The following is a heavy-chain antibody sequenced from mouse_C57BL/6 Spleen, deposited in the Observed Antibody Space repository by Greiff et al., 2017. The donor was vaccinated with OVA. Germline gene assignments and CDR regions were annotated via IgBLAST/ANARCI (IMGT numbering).Heavy chain of an antibody. V-gene: IGHV1-52*01. CDR1: GYTFTSYW. Sequence: VQLQQPGAELVRPGSSVKLSCKASGYTFTSYWMHWVKQRPIQGLEWIGNIDPSDSETHYNQKFKDKATLTVDKSSSTAYMQLSSLTSEDSAVYYCARRDYGNYLWYFDVWGTGTTGTVSS. D-gene: IGHD2-1*01. CDR3: ARRDYGNYLWYFDV. CDR2: IDPSDSET. J-gene: IGHJ1*03.